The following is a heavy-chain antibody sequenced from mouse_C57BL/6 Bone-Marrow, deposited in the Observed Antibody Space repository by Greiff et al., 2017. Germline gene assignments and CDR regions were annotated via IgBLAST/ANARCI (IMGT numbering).Heavy chain of an antibody. CDR2: IYPGSGST. J-gene: IGHJ4*01. V-gene: IGHV1-55*01. CDR3: ARWGDEYAMDY. Sequence: VQLQQPGAELVKPGASVKMSCKASGYTFTSYWITWVKQRPGQGLEWIGDIYPGSGSTNYNEKFKSRATLTVDTSSSTAYMQLSSLTSEDSAVYYCARWGDEYAMDYWGQGTSVTVSS. D-gene: IGHD3-3*01. CDR1: GYTFTSYW.